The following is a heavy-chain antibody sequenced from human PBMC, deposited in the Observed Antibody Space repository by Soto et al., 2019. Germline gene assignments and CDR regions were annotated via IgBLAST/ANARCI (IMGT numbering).Heavy chain of an antibody. Sequence: QVQLVESGGGVVQPGRSLRLSCAASGFTFSSYAMHWVRQAPGKGLEWVAVISYDGSNKYYADSVKGRFTISRDNSKNTLYLQMNSLRAEDTAVYYCARDVMYYYDSSGYFFDAFDIWGQVTMVTVSS. V-gene: IGHV3-30-3*01. CDR3: ARDVMYYYDSSGYFFDAFDI. D-gene: IGHD3-22*01. CDR2: ISYDGSNK. CDR1: GFTFSSYA. J-gene: IGHJ3*02.